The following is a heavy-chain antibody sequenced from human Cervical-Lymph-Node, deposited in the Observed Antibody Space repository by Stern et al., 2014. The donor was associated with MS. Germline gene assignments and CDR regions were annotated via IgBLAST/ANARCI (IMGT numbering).Heavy chain of an antibody. J-gene: IGHJ4*02. Sequence: QVQLVQSGAEVKKPGASVRVSCTASGYSFTTYGISWVRQAPGQGLEWMGWISTYNGNTNYAPKLQGRVTMTTDTSASTAYMDVRSLTSDDTAMYYCARVGYGLNILDYWGQGTLVTVSS. D-gene: IGHD2-2*03. V-gene: IGHV1-18*01. CDR2: ISTYNGNT. CDR1: GYSFTTYG. CDR3: ARVGYGLNILDY.